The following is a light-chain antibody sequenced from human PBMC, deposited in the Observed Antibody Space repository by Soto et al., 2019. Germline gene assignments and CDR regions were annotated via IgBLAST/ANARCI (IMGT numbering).Light chain of an antibody. CDR1: QSISSY. V-gene: IGKV1-39*01. CDR3: QQSYSTLT. CDR2: AAS. J-gene: IGKJ4*01. Sequence: DIQMTQSPSSLSASVGDRVTITSRASQSISSYLNWNQQKPGKAPKLVIYAASSLQSGVPSRFSGSGSGTDFTLTISSLQPEDFATYYCQQSYSTLTFGGGTKVDIK.